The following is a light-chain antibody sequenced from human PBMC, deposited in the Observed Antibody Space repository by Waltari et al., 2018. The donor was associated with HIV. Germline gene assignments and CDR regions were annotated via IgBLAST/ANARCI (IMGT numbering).Light chain of an antibody. V-gene: IGLV2-23*02. CDR3: CSYAGSSTLV. J-gene: IGLJ3*02. CDR2: EVS. CDR1: SSDVGSYNL. Sequence: QSALTQPASVSGSPGQSLTISCTGTSSDVGSYNLVSWYQQHPGKAPKLMIYEVSKRPSGVSNRFSCSKSGNTASLTISGLQAEDEADYYCCSYAGSSTLVFGGGTKLTVL.